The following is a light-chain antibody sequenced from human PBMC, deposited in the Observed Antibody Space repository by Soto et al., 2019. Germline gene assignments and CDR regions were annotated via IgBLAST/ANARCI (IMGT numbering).Light chain of an antibody. Sequence: QSALTQPASVSGSPGQSITISCTGTSIDVGTYNLVTWYQQHPGKAPKLLIFEVSKRPSGVSNRFSGSKSGNTASLTSSGLQAEEEVDYDCCSHVGWTPPQWVFGGGTKLTVL. V-gene: IGLV2-23*02. J-gene: IGLJ3*02. CDR3: CSHVGWTPPQWV. CDR2: EVS. CDR1: SIDVGTYNL.